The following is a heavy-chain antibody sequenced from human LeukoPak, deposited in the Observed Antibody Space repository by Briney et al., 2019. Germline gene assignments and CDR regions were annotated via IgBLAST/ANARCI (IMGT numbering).Heavy chain of an antibody. V-gene: IGHV3-20*04. CDR3: ARESLHYDSWSGTHLRGESYYYYYYMDV. D-gene: IGHD3-3*01. CDR1: GFTFDDYG. CDR2: INWNGGST. J-gene: IGHJ6*03. Sequence: PGGSLRLSCAASGFTFDDYGMSWVRQAPGKGLEWVSGINWNGGSTGYADSVKGRFTISRDNAKNSLYLQMNSLRAEDTALYYCARESLHYDSWSGTHLRGESYYYYYYMDVWGKGTTVTVSS.